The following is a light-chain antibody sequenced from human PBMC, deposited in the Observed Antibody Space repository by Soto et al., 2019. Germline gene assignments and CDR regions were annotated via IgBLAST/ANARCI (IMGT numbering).Light chain of an antibody. CDR3: QQYSSSPRIT. J-gene: IGKJ5*01. V-gene: IGKV3-20*01. Sequence: EIVLTQSPGTLSLSPGERATLSCRASQSVSSSYLAWYQQKPGQAPRLLIYGASSRATGIPDRFSGSGSGTDFTLTISRLEPEDFAVNYCQQYSSSPRITFGQGTRLEIK. CDR1: QSVSSSY. CDR2: GAS.